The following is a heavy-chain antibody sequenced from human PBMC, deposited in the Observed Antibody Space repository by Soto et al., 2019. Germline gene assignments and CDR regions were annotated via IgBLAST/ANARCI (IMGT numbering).Heavy chain of an antibody. J-gene: IGHJ6*02. D-gene: IGHD1-20*01. CDR1: GGSISSGDYY. Sequence: SETLSLTCTVSGGSISSGDYYWSWIRQPPGKGLEWIGYIYYSGSTYYSPSLKSRVTISVDTSKNQFSLKLSSVTAADTAVYYCARDRITGTYYYYYGMDVWGQGTTVTVSS. CDR2: IYYSGST. CDR3: ARDRITGTYYYYYGMDV. V-gene: IGHV4-30-4*01.